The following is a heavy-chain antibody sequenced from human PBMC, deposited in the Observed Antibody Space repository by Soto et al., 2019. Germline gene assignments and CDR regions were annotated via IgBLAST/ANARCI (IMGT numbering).Heavy chain of an antibody. J-gene: IGHJ5*01. Sequence: SETLSLTCAVYGGSFSGHSWTWIRQSPGKGLEWIGDINHSGRVNYSPSLKSRVTISLDTSKNQFSLTLGAVTAADTAMYYCSTRAYDTNGYYRFDPWGQGTLVTVS. V-gene: IGHV4-34*01. D-gene: IGHD3-22*01. CDR1: GGSFSGHS. CDR3: STRAYDTNGYYRFDP. CDR2: INHSGRV.